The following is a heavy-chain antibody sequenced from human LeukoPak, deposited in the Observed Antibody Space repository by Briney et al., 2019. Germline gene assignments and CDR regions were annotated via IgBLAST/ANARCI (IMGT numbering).Heavy chain of an antibody. V-gene: IGHV1-69*05. D-gene: IGHD2-2*02. CDR3: AREGPNCSGPSCNTAPFDI. CDR2: IIPIFGTA. J-gene: IGHJ3*02. CDR1: GGTFSSYA. Sequence: SVKVSCKASGGTFSSYAISWVRQAPGQGLEWMGGIIPIFGTANYAQKFQGRVTITTDESTSTAYMELSRLRSDDTAVYYGAREGPNCSGPSCNTAPFDIWGKGKM.